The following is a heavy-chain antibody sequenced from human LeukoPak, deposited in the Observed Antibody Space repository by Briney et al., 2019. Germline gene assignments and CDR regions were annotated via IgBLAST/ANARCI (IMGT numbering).Heavy chain of an antibody. D-gene: IGHD3-22*01. CDR3: ARGSYYDSSGYYYGGPNYFDY. CDR2: TYSGGTT. V-gene: IGHV3-66*01. Sequence: GGSLRLSCSASRFTVSTSYMTWVRQAPGKGLEWVSITYSGGTTYYADSVKGRFTISRDNSKNTLYLQMNSLRAEDTAVYYCARGSYYDSSGYYYGGPNYFDYWGQGTLVTVSS. J-gene: IGHJ4*02. CDR1: RFTVSTSY.